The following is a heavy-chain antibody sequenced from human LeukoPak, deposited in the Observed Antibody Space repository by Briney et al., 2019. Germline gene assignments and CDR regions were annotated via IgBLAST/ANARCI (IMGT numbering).Heavy chain of an antibody. D-gene: IGHD4-23*01. CDR3: ASSYVGYFQH. Sequence: PGGSLRLSCAASGFTFSSYAMHWVRQAPGKGLEYVSAISSNGGSTYYANSVEGRFTISRDNSKNTLYLQMGSLRAEDMTVYYCASSYVGYFQHWGQGTLVTVSS. CDR1: GFTFSSYA. J-gene: IGHJ1*01. CDR2: ISSNGGST. V-gene: IGHV3-64*01.